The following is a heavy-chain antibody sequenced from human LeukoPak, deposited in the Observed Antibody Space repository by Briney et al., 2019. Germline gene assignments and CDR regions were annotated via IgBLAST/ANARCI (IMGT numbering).Heavy chain of an antibody. J-gene: IGHJ4*02. CDR2: IYYSGST. Sequence: SETLSLTCTVSGGSISSGGYYWSWIRQHPGKGLEWIGYIYYSGSTYYNPSLKSRVTISVDTSKNQFSLKLSSVTAADTAVYYCARGSAQSYYFDYWGQGTLVTVSS. CDR1: GGSISSGGYY. CDR3: ARGSAQSYYFDY. V-gene: IGHV4-31*03.